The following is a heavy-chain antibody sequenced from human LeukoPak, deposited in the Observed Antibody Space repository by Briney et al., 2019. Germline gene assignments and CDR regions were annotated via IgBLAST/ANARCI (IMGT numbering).Heavy chain of an antibody. V-gene: IGHV4-34*01. J-gene: IGHJ4*03. D-gene: IGHD1-1*01. CDR2: IDNRGDT. CDR3: ARGPTISETGYLLF. Sequence: KTSETLSLTSSVYAGSFSRFYWGWIRQCPGQGLVWIAEIDNRGDTNYMPCVKSRVTISVDTPKNQHSLKVRSPSAADTAVYYCARGPTISETGYLLFWGQGTLVTVSS. CDR1: AGSFSRFY.